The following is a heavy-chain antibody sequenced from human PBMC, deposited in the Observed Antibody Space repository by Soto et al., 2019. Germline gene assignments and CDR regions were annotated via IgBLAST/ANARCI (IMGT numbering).Heavy chain of an antibody. V-gene: IGHV4-34*01. CDR3: ASGKTRTGRPSLRYYCLGLDV. Sequence: PSETLYRTCTIYGGSFSGYYWTWIRQPPGKGLEGIGEINHSGTTNYSPSLKRRVSISVDTSKDKLSLNLSSVTAADTAVYYCASGKTRTGRPSLRYYCLGLDVWGQGTTVNVS. CDR1: GGSFSGYY. CDR2: INHSGTT. J-gene: IGHJ6*02. D-gene: IGHD3-16*01.